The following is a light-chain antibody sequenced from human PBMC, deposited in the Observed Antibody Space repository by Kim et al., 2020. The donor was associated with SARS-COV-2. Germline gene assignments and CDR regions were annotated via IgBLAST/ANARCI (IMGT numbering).Light chain of an antibody. J-gene: IGKJ2*01. V-gene: IGKV3-11*01. Sequence: EIVLTQSPATLSLSPGERATHSCRASQSVSTYLAWYQQKPGQAPRLLFYDASNRATGIPARFSGSGSGTDFTLTISSLEPGDFAVYYCQQRSDYSFGQGTKLEI. CDR1: QSVSTY. CDR3: QQRSDYS. CDR2: DAS.